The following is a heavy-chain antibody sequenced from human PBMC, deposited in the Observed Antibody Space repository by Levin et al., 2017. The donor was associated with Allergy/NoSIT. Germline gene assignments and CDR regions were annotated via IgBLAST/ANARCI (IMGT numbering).Heavy chain of an antibody. CDR2: MSFDGNNK. V-gene: IGHV3-30-3*01. CDR1: GFTFSSYA. CDR3: ARGGGGDGSGWYGPRWDFDY. Sequence: GGSLRLSCAASGFTFSSYAMHWVRQAPGKGLEWVAVMSFDGNNKYYGDSVKGRFTISRDNSKDALFLQMNSLRAEDTAVYYCARGGGGDGSGWYGPRWDFDYWGQGTLVTVSS. J-gene: IGHJ4*02. D-gene: IGHD6-19*01.